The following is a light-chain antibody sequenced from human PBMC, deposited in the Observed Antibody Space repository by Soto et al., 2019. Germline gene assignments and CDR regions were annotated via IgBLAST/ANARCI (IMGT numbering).Light chain of an antibody. Sequence: QSVLTQPPSASGTPGQRVTTSCXXSSSYIGSKTVTWYQQLPGTVPKLLIYNSYQRPSGVPDRFSGSKSGTSASLAISGLQSEDEADYYCAAWDASLNGYVFGAGTKV. CDR2: NSY. CDR3: AAWDASLNGYV. J-gene: IGLJ1*01. V-gene: IGLV1-44*01. CDR1: SSYIGSKT.